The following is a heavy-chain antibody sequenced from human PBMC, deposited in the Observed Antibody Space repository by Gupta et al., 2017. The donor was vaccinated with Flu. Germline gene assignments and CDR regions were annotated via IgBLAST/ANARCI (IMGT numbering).Heavy chain of an antibody. V-gene: IGHV3-23*01. CDR1: GFTFSSYA. CDR2: ISGSGGST. CDR3: ARDCSSTSCRDY. D-gene: IGHD2-2*01. J-gene: IGHJ4*02. Sequence: GGSLRLSCAASGFTFSSYAMSWVRQAPGKGLEWVSAISGSGGSTYYADSVKGRFTISRDNSKNTLYLQMNSLRAEDTAVYYCARDCSSTSCRDYWGQGTLVTVSS.